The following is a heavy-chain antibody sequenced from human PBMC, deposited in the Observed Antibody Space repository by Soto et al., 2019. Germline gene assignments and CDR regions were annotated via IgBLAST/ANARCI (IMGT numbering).Heavy chain of an antibody. CDR1: GFTFSSYA. J-gene: IGHJ6*02. Sequence: PGGSLRLSCSASGFTFSSYAMHWVRQAPGKGLEYVSAISSNGGSTYYADSVKGRFTISRDNSKNTLYLQMSSLRAEDTAVYYCVKDFGYCTNGVCYDYYYGMDVWGQGTTVTVSS. V-gene: IGHV3-64D*08. CDR3: VKDFGYCTNGVCYDYYYGMDV. CDR2: ISSNGGST. D-gene: IGHD2-8*01.